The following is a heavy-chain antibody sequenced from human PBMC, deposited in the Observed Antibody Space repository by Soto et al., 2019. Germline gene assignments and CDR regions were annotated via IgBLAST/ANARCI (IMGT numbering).Heavy chain of an antibody. V-gene: IGHV1-69*01. D-gene: IGHD3-22*01. CDR1: GGTFSSYA. Sequence: QVQLVQSGAEVKKPGSSVKVSCKASGGTFSSYAISWVRQAPGQGLEWMGGIIPIFGTANYAQKFQGRVTITADESTNTAYMELSSLRSVDTAVYYCARERFSYYDSDAFDIWGQGTMVTVSS. CDR2: IIPIFGTA. CDR3: ARERFSYYDSDAFDI. J-gene: IGHJ3*02.